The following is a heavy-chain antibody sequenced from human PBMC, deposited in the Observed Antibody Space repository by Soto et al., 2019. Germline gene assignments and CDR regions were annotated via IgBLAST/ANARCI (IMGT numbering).Heavy chain of an antibody. V-gene: IGHV2-5*01. CDR3: AHRAGVAATGGAFSV. J-gene: IGHJ3*01. CDR1: GFSLTTSGAG. Sequence: QITLKESGPTLVRPTQTLTLTCTFSGFSLTTSGAGVAWIRQPPGKALEWLAVIYWNDNKRYSPSLRSSLTITKDPSKNQVVLTMTNMDPVDTATYYCAHRAGVAATGGAFSVWGQGTLVTVSS. CDR2: IYWNDNK. D-gene: IGHD6-13*01.